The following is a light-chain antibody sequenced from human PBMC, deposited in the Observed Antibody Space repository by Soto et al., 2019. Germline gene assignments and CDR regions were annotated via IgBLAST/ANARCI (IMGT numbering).Light chain of an antibody. J-gene: IGKJ5*01. CDR3: QQTYSYPS. CDR2: AAS. CDR1: QSVSTY. Sequence: DIQMTQSPASLSASVGDRVTIACRASQSVSTYLNWYQQLPGKAPKLLISAASRLQSGVPSRFRGSGSGTDFSLTITSLQPADFATEGCQQTYSYPSFGQGTRLDIK. V-gene: IGKV1-39*01.